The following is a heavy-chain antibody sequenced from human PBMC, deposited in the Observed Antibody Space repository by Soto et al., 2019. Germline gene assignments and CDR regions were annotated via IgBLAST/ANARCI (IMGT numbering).Heavy chain of an antibody. D-gene: IGHD5-12*01. Sequence: PSEXLSLTCTVSGGSISSGGYYWSWIRQHPGKGLEWIGYIYYSGSTYYNPSLKSRVTISVDTSKNQFSLKLSSVTAADTAVYYCARDRVGYSGYDSFLFDYWGQGTLVTVSS. V-gene: IGHV4-31*03. CDR3: ARDRVGYSGYDSFLFDY. CDR1: GGSISSGGYY. J-gene: IGHJ4*02. CDR2: IYYSGST.